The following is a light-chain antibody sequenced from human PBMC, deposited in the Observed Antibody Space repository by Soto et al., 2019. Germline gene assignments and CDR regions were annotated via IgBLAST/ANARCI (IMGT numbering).Light chain of an antibody. J-gene: IGKJ4*01. V-gene: IGKV3-20*01. CDR3: QQYGRSVT. CDR1: QSVSSGF. CDR2: GAS. Sequence: EIVLTQSPGTLSLSPGERATLSCRASQSVSSGFLAWYQQKPGQAPRLLIYGASSRATGIPDRFSGSGSGTDFTLTISRLEPEEFAVYYCQQYGRSVTFGGGTKVEIK.